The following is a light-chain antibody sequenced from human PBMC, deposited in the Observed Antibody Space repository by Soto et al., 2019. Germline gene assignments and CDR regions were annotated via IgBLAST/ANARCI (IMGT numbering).Light chain of an antibody. CDR3: QQYQTYAT. J-gene: IGKJ5*01. Sequence: DIQMTQSPSTLSASVGDRFTITCRASQTIRSLLAWYQQKPGKGPKALIYDASRLGSGVPSRFSGSGSGPEFTLTISSLQPDDFATYYCQQYQTYATFGQGT. CDR2: DAS. V-gene: IGKV1-5*01. CDR1: QTIRSL.